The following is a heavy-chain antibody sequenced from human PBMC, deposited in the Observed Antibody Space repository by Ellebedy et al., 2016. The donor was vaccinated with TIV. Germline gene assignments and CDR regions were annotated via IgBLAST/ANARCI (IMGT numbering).Heavy chain of an antibody. CDR2: IWYDGTNK. V-gene: IGHV3-30*02. D-gene: IGHD2-2*01. CDR3: AKARAAAYYYYYGMDV. J-gene: IGHJ6*02. CDR1: GFTFSNYG. Sequence: GGSLRLXCAASGFTFSNYGMHWVRQAPGKGLEWVAVIWYDGTNKYYADSVKGRFTISRDNSKNTLYLQMNSLRAEDTAVYYCAKARAAAYYYYYGMDVWGQGTTVTVSS.